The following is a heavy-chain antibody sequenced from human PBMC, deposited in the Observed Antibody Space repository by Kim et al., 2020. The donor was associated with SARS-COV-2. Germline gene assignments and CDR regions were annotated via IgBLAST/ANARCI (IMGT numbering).Heavy chain of an antibody. D-gene: IGHD6-13*01. Sequence: GGSLRLSCAASGFTFSSYWMSWVRQAPGKGLEWVANIKQDGSEKYYVDSVKGRFTISRDNAKNSLYLQMNSLRAEDTAVYYCARDGAAGPTESYYYYYGMDVWGQGTTVTVSS. CDR3: ARDGAAGPTESYYYYYGMDV. V-gene: IGHV3-7*03. CDR1: GFTFSSYW. J-gene: IGHJ6*02. CDR2: IKQDGSEK.